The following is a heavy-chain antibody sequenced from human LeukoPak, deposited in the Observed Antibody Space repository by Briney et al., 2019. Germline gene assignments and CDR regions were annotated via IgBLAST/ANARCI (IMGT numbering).Heavy chain of an antibody. D-gene: IGHD3-22*01. CDR1: GGSISSGSYY. CDR3: AIDYYDSSGHGDY. Sequence: SETLSLTCTVSGGSISSGSYYWSWIRQPAGKGLEWIGRIYTSGSTNYNPSLKSRVTISVDTSKNQFSLKLSSATAADTAVYYCAIDYYDSSGHGDYWGQGTLVTVSS. J-gene: IGHJ4*02. CDR2: IYTSGST. V-gene: IGHV4-61*02.